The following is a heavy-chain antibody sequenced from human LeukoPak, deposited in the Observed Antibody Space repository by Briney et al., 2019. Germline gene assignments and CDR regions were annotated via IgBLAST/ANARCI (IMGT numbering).Heavy chain of an antibody. D-gene: IGHD4-17*01. CDR1: GYTLTELS. V-gene: IGHV1-24*01. CDR2: FDPEDGET. CDR3: ALLRNYGDYENY. Sequence: ASVKVSCKVSGYTLTELSMHWVRQAPGKGFEWMGGFDPEDGETIYAQKFQGRVTMTEDTSTDTAYMELSSLRSEDTAVYYCALLRNYGDYENYWGQGTLVTVSS. J-gene: IGHJ4*02.